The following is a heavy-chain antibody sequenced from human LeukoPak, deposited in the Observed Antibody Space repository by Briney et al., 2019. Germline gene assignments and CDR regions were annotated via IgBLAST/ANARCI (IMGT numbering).Heavy chain of an antibody. CDR1: GFTFSSYG. D-gene: IGHD6-19*01. CDR2: ISHDGGDE. Sequence: GGSLRLSCAASGFTFSSYGMHWVRQAPGKVLEWEALISHDGGDERYADSVKGRFTISRDNSKSTLYLQMNSLRVEDTAVYYCARGNQWLIDYWGQGTQVTVSS. CDR3: ARGNQWLIDY. V-gene: IGHV3-30*03. J-gene: IGHJ4*02.